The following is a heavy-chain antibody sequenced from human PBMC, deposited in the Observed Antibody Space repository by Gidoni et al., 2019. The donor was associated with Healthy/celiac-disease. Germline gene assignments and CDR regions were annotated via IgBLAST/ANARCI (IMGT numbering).Heavy chain of an antibody. D-gene: IGHD3-22*01. CDR3: AKSAQVYQPYYYDSSGYYRGGYFQH. Sequence: EVQLVEPGGGLVQPGRSLRLSCAASGFTFDDYAMHWVRQAPGKGLEWVSGISWNSGSIGYADSVKGRFTISRDNAKNSLYLQMNSLRAEDTALYYCAKSAQVYQPYYYDSSGYYRGGYFQHWGQGTLVTVSS. J-gene: IGHJ1*01. CDR2: ISWNSGSI. V-gene: IGHV3-9*01. CDR1: GFTFDDYA.